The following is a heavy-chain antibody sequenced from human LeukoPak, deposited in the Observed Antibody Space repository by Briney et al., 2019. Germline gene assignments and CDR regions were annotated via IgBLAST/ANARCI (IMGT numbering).Heavy chain of an antibody. J-gene: IGHJ4*02. CDR2: FDPEDGET. CDR3: ATHIVATGGVY. D-gene: IGHD5-12*01. Sequence: GASVKVSCKASGYTFTTYDINWVRQATGQGLEWMGGFDPEDGETIYAQKFQGRVTMTEDTSTDTAYMELSSLRSEDTAVYYCATHIVATGGVYWGQGTLVTVSS. CDR1: GYTFTTYD. V-gene: IGHV1-24*01.